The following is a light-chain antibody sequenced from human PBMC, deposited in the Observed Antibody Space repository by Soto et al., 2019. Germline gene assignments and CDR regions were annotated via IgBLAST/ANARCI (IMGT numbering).Light chain of an antibody. CDR1: SSDVGSYNL. V-gene: IGLV2-23*02. J-gene: IGLJ2*01. Sequence: QSALTQPASVSGSPGQSITISCTGTSSDVGSYNLVSWYQQHLGKVPKLMIYEVTKRPSGVSNRFSGSKSGNTASLTISGLQAEDEADYYCCAYAGSSTFVIFGGGTKVTVL. CDR3: CAYAGSSTFVI. CDR2: EVT.